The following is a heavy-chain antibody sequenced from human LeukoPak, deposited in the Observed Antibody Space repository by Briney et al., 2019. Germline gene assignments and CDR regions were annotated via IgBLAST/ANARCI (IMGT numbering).Heavy chain of an antibody. D-gene: IGHD4-17*01. CDR3: ARAGTTVTLGIDYFDY. CDR1: GYTFTGYY. V-gene: IGHV1-46*01. Sequence: VASVKVSCKASGYTFTGYYMHWVRQAPGQGLEWMGIINPSGGSTSYAQKFQGRVTMTRDTSTSTVYMELSSLRSEDTAVYYCARAGTTVTLGIDYFDYWGQGTLVTVSS. CDR2: INPSGGST. J-gene: IGHJ4*02.